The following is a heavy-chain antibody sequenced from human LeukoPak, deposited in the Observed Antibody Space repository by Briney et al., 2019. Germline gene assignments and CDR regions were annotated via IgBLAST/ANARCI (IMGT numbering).Heavy chain of an antibody. V-gene: IGHV3-66*01. J-gene: IGHJ1*01. CDR1: GFTVSSNY. CDR3: ATWLTSGSYNDYFQH. D-gene: IGHD1-26*01. CDR2: IYSGGST. Sequence: GGSLRLSCTASGFTVSSNYMSWVRQAPGKGLEWVSVIYSGGSTYYADSVKGRFTISRDNSKNTLYLQMNSLRAEDTAVYYCATWLTSGSYNDYFQHWGQGTLVTVSS.